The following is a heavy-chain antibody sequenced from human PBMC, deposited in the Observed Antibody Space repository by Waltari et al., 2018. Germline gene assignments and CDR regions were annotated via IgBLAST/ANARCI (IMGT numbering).Heavy chain of an antibody. V-gene: IGHV3-7*01. CDR3: ARDSAPYSKYADAIDS. CDR2: TRKESAGE. D-gene: IGHD4-4*01. CDR1: GFTFMNYW. Sequence: EVQLVESGGGLVQPGGSLRVSCVASGFTFMNYWMSWVRQAPGRGLELGTSTRKESAGEYYVDSVTGRLTVSRNNATNSLHLHMESLRVEDTAIYYCARDSAPYSKYADAIDSWGQGTMVIVSS. J-gene: IGHJ3*02.